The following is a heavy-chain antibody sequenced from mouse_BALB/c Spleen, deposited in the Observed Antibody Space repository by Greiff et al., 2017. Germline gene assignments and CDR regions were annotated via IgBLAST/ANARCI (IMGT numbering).Heavy chain of an antibody. CDR3: AKGEVRRVYFDY. D-gene: IGHD2-14*01. CDR1: GFTFSSYG. Sequence: EVKLMESGGGLVQPGGSLKLSCAASGFTFSSYGMSWVRQTPDKRLELVATINSNGGSTYYPDSVKGRFTISRDNAKNTLYLQMSSLKSEDTAMYYCAKGEVRRVYFDYWGQGTTLTVSS. V-gene: IGHV5-6-3*01. CDR2: INSNGGST. J-gene: IGHJ2*01.